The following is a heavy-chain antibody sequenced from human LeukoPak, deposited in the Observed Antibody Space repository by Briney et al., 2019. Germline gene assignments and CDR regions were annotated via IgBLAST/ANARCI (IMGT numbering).Heavy chain of an antibody. V-gene: IGHV3-30-3*01. D-gene: IGHD5-12*01. CDR2: TSYDGSNK. Sequence: GGSLRLSCAASGFTFSSYAMHWVRQAPGKGLEWVAVTSYDGSNKYYADSVKGRFTISRDNAKNSLYLQMNSLRAEDTALYYCAKATRAYSGYDYPFDYWGQGTLVTVSS. J-gene: IGHJ4*02. CDR1: GFTFSSYA. CDR3: AKATRAYSGYDYPFDY.